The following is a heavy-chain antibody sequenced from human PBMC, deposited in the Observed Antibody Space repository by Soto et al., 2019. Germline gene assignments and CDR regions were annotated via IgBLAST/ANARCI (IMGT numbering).Heavy chain of an antibody. CDR1: GGTFSSYA. CDR2: IIPIFGTA. CDR3: ALNRAYYDILTGYYNTNGMDV. D-gene: IGHD3-9*01. Sequence: QVQLVQSGAEVKKPGSSVKVSCKASGGTFSSYAISWVRQAPGQGLEWMGGIIPIFGTANYAQKFQGRVTITADESTSTDYMELSSLRSEDTAVYYCALNRAYYDILTGYYNTNGMDVWGQGTTVTVSS. J-gene: IGHJ6*02. V-gene: IGHV1-69*01.